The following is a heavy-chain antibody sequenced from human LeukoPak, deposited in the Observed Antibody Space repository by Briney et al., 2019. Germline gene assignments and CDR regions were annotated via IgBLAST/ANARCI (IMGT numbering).Heavy chain of an antibody. V-gene: IGHV4-39*01. CDR3: ARQRSGWYYFDH. J-gene: IGHJ4*02. CDR2: IYYSGST. Sequence: SETLSLTCTVSGGSISSSSYYWGWIRQPPGKGLEWIGSIYYSGSTYYNPSLKSRVTISVDTSKNQFSLKLSSVTAADTAVYYCARQRSGWYYFDHWGQGTLVTVSS. CDR1: GGSISSSSYY. D-gene: IGHD6-19*01.